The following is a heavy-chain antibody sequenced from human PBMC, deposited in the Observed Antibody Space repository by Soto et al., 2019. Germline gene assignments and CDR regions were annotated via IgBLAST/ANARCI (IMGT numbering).Heavy chain of an antibody. J-gene: IGHJ4*02. CDR3: ARRSSGYYYGNLDY. Sequence: PSETLSLTCTVSGGSISNGDYYWNWIRQPPGKGLEWIGYIYHSGSTYYNPSLKSRVTISVDTSKKQFSLKVSSVTAADTAVYFCARRSSGYYYGNLDYWGQGTLVTVSS. CDR2: IYHSGST. D-gene: IGHD3-22*01. V-gene: IGHV4-30-4*01. CDR1: GGSISNGDYY.